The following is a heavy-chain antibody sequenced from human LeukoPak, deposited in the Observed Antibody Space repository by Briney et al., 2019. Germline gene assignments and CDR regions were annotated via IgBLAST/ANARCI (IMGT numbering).Heavy chain of an antibody. CDR3: ARDLGDESFDY. V-gene: IGHV4-59*01. CDR1: GGSISSYY. D-gene: IGHD4-17*01. J-gene: IGHJ4*02. Sequence: SETLSLTCTVSGGSISSYYWSWIWQPPGKGLEWIGYIYYSGSTNYNPSLKSQVTISVDTSKNQFSLKLSSVTAADTAVYYCARDLGDESFDYWGQGTLVSVSS. CDR2: IYYSGST.